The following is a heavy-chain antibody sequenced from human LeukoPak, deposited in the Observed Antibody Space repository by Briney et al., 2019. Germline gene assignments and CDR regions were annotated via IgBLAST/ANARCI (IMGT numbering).Heavy chain of an antibody. CDR3: ARAPLGLVRGVTMDV. J-gene: IGHJ6*03. V-gene: IGHV3-11*01. CDR1: GFTFSDYY. Sequence: GGSLRLSCAASGFTFSDYYMSWIRQAPRKGLGWVSYISISGSTIYYADSVKGRFTISRDNAKNSLSLQMNSLRAEDTAVYYCARAPLGLVRGVTMDVWGKGTTVTVSS. D-gene: IGHD3-10*01. CDR2: ISISGSTI.